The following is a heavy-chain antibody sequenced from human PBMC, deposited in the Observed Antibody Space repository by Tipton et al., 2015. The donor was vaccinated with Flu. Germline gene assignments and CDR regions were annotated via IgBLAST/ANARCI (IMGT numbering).Heavy chain of an antibody. CDR1: GGSFSGYY. J-gene: IGHJ5*02. CDR3: ARVSWEVRFDP. Sequence: TLSLTCAVYGGSFSGYYWSWIRQSPGKGLEWIGEINQSGRPNYNPSLKNRVTISVDTSKNQFSLSLTSVTAADTAMYYCARVSWEVRFDPWGQGTLVTVSS. CDR2: INQSGRP. V-gene: IGHV4-34*01. D-gene: IGHD1-26*01.